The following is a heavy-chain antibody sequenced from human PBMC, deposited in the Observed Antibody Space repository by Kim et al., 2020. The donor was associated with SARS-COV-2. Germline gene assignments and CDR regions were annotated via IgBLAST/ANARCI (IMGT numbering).Heavy chain of an antibody. CDR3: IRAYSSSGWFDY. CDR1: GFTFSSYA. V-gene: IGHV3-23*01. J-gene: IGHJ4*02. CDR2: ISGSGGST. D-gene: IGHD6-6*01. Sequence: GGSLRLSCAASGFTFSSYAMSWVRQAPGKGLEWVSAISGSGGSTYYADSVKGRFTISRDNSKNTLYLQMNSLRAEDTAVYYCIRAYSSSGWFDYWGQGTLVTVSS.